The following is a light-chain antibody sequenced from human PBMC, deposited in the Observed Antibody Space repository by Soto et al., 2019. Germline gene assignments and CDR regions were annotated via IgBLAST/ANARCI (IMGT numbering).Light chain of an antibody. CDR1: QSVSSY. CDR2: DAS. V-gene: IGKV3-11*01. Sequence: EIVLTQSPATLSLSPGERATLSCRASQSVSSYLAWYQQKPGQAPRLLIYDASNRATGIPARFSGSGSGTDFTLTISSLEPEEFAVYYCQQRSNWPSTFGGGTKLEIK. J-gene: IGKJ4*01. CDR3: QQRSNWPST.